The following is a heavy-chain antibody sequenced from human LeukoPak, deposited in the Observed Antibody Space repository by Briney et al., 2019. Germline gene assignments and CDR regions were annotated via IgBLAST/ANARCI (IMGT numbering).Heavy chain of an antibody. Sequence: SETLSLTCTVSGGSISSYYWSWIRQPPGKGLEWIGYIYYSGSTNYNPSLKSRVTTSVDTSKNQFSLKLSSVTAADTAVYYCARPSDRYSSTSLDVWGKGTTVTVSS. J-gene: IGHJ6*04. CDR1: GGSISSYY. CDR2: IYYSGST. CDR3: ARPSDRYSSTSLDV. V-gene: IGHV4-59*01. D-gene: IGHD6-6*01.